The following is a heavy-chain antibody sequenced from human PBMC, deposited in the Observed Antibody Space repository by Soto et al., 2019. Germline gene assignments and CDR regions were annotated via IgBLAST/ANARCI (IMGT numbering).Heavy chain of an antibody. CDR1: GFTFSSYE. CDR3: ARSQPTRGFAI. CDR2: ISSSGGTI. V-gene: IGHV3-48*03. Sequence: DVQLAESGGGLVQPGGSLRLSCAASGFTFSSYEMNWVRQAPGKGLEWVSYISSSGGTIYYAEFMRGRFTISRDNAKNSLYLQMNRLTSEDPAVYYCARSQPTRGFAIWGQGTMVTVSS. J-gene: IGHJ3*02.